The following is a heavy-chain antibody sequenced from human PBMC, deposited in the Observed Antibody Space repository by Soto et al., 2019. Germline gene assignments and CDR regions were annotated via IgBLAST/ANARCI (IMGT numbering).Heavy chain of an antibody. CDR1: GYTLTELS. CDR3: ATSILYYSDSSGSPDY. J-gene: IGHJ4*02. CDR2: FDPEDGET. Sequence: GASVKVSCKVSGYTLTELSMHWVRQAPGKGLEWMGGFDPEDGETIYAQKFQGRVTMTEDTSTDTAYMELSSLRSEDTAVYYCATSILYYSDSSGSPDYWGQGTLVTVSS. D-gene: IGHD3-22*01. V-gene: IGHV1-24*01.